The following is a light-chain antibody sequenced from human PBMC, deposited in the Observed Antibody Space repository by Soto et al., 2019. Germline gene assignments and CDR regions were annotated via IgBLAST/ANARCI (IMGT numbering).Light chain of an antibody. V-gene: IGKV3-11*01. CDR3: QQSIDLPLT. J-gene: IGKJ4*01. Sequence: EIVLTQSPAILSLSPGERATLTCRASQSVSSYLAWYQQKPGQAPRLLIYDASNRATGIPARFSGSGSGTDFTLTISSLEPEDLAVYYCQQSIDLPLTFGGGTKVEIK. CDR2: DAS. CDR1: QSVSSY.